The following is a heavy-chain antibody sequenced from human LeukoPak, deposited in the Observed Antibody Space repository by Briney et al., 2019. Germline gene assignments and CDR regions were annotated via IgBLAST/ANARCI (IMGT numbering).Heavy chain of an antibody. Sequence: PGGSLRLSCAASGFTFSSYAMSWVRQAPGKGLEWVSTISGSGGSIYYADSVKGRFTISRDNSQSTLYLQMNSLRAEDTAVYYCAKYRGFGDSYDSWGQGTLVTVSS. CDR1: GFTFSSYA. CDR2: ISGSGGSI. J-gene: IGHJ4*02. CDR3: AKYRGFGDSYDS. V-gene: IGHV3-23*01. D-gene: IGHD3-10*01.